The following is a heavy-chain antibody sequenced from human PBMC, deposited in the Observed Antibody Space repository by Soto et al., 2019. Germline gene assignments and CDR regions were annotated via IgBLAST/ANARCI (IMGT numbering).Heavy chain of an antibody. CDR3: WGYCSSTSCYSGNNWFDP. J-gene: IGHJ5*02. CDR1: GGSFSGCY. Sequence: SETLSLTCAVYGGSFSGCYWCWIRLPPGKGLEWSEEINHSGSTNYNPYLKSRLTISVDTPKNQCSLKLSSVTAADTAVYYCWGYCSSTSCYSGNNWFDPWGQGTLVTVSS. CDR2: INHSGST. D-gene: IGHD2-2*01. V-gene: IGHV4-34*01.